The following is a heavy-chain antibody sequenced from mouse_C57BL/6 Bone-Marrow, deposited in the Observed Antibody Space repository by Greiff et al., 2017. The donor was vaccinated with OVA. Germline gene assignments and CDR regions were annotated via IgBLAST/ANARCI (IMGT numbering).Heavy chain of an antibody. CDR2: INPGSGGT. V-gene: IGHV1-54*01. CDR3: ARSYYGNYGFAY. CDR1: GYAFTNYL. D-gene: IGHD2-1*01. Sequence: QVQLKESGAELVRPGTSVKVSCKASGYAFTNYLIECVKQRPGQGLEWIGVINPGSGGTNYNEKFKGKATLTADKSSSTAYMQLSSLTSEDSAVYFCARSYYGNYGFAYWGQGTLVTVSA. J-gene: IGHJ3*01.